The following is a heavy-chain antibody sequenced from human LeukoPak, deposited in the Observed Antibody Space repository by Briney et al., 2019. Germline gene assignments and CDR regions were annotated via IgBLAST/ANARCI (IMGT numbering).Heavy chain of an antibody. CDR2: INHSGST. D-gene: IGHD6-13*01. CDR1: GGSFSGYY. J-gene: IGHJ6*02. V-gene: IGHV4-34*01. Sequence: EPSETLSLTCAGYGGSFSGYYWRWIRQPPGKGLEWLGEINHSGSTNYNPSLKSRVTISVDTSKNQFSLKLSSVTAADTAVYYCARADGSSLWYYYYGMDVWGQGTTVTVSS. CDR3: ARADGSSLWYYYYGMDV.